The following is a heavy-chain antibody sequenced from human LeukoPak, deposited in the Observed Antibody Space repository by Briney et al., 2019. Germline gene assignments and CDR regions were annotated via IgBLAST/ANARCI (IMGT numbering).Heavy chain of an antibody. J-gene: IGHJ6*03. CDR2: IYYSGST. CDR1: GGSISSYY. V-gene: IGHV4-59*12. CDR3: AREGNDILTGYYTYYYYYYMDV. D-gene: IGHD3-9*01. Sequence: PSETLSLTCTVSGGSISSYYWSWIRQPPGKGLEWIGYIYYSGSTNYNPSLKSRVTISVDTSKNQFSLKLTSVTAADTAVYYCAREGNDILTGYYTYYYYYYMDVWGKGTTVTVSS.